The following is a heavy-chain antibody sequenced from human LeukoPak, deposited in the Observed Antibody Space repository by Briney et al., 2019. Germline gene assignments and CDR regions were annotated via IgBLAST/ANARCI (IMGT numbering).Heavy chain of an antibody. CDR3: TRRRPPYYYDSSGYFSY. J-gene: IGHJ4*02. Sequence: ASVKVSCMASGYTFTSYGISWVRQAPGQGLEWMGWISAYNGNTNYAQKLQGRVTMTTDTSTSTAYMELRSLRSDDTAVYYCTRRRPPYYYDSSGYFSYWGQGTLVTVSS. CDR2: ISAYNGNT. V-gene: IGHV1-18*01. CDR1: GYTFTSYG. D-gene: IGHD3-22*01.